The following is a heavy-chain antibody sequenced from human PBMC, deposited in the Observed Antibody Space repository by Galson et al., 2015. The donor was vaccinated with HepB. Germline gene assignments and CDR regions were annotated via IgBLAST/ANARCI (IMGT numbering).Heavy chain of an antibody. CDR2: INPTNGGT. CDR1: GYTFTGYY. D-gene: IGHD2-15*01. J-gene: IGHJ4*02. V-gene: IGHV1-2*02. CDR3: ARVAEGDCSGGICFSTPDFFFDY. Sequence: SVKVSCKASGYTFTGYYIHWVRLAPGQGLEWMGWINPTNGGTNYAQMFQGRVTMSSDTSTSTAYMELSRLMSDDTAVYYCARVAEGDCSGGICFSTPDFFFDYWGQGTLVTVSS.